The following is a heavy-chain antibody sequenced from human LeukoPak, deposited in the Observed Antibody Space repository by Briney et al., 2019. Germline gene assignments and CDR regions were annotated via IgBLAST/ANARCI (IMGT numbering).Heavy chain of an antibody. V-gene: IGHV4-4*02. J-gene: IGHJ4*02. Sequence: SETLSLTCAVSGGSISSSNWWSWVRQPPGKGLEWIGEIYHSGSTNYNPSLKSRVTISVDKSKNQFSLKLSSVTAADTAVYYCARAGGYDYFYRESPPDYWGQGTLVTVSS. D-gene: IGHD5-12*01. CDR1: GGSISSSNW. CDR2: IYHSGST. CDR3: ARAGGYDYFYRESPPDY.